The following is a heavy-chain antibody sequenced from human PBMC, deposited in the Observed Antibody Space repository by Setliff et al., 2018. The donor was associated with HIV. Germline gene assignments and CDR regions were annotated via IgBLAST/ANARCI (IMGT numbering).Heavy chain of an antibody. CDR1: GYTFTSYY. CDR2: INPSGST. CDR3: VRDLPGPAISSGWMKNLFDP. V-gene: IGHV1-46*01. Sequence: ASVKVSCKASGYTFTSYYMHWVRQAPGQGLEWMAVINPSGSTTYSQNFQGRITVTRDTSTNTVYMDLSSLTSEDTAIYYCVRDLPGPAISSGWMKNLFDPWGQGTLGTVSS. D-gene: IGHD6-19*01. J-gene: IGHJ5*02.